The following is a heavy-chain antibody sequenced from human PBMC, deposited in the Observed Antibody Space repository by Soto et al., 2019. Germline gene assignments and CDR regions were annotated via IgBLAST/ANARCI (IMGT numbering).Heavy chain of an antibody. J-gene: IGHJ4*02. D-gene: IGHD4-17*01. CDR2: IIPILGAA. CDR3: ATTYGCNTAFPYYFDY. V-gene: IGHV1-69*01. CDR1: GATFSSYA. Sequence: QVLLVQSGAEVKKPGSSVKVSCKASGATFSSYAISWVRQAPGQGLEWMGGIIPILGAANYAQKFQGRVTIPADESTSTAYMVLSSLRSDDTAVYYCATTYGCNTAFPYYFDYWGQGTLVTVSA.